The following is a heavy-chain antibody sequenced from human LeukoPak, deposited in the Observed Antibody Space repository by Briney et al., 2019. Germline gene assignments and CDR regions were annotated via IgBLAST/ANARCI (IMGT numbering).Heavy chain of an antibody. CDR1: GVSISSSNSY. Sequence: SETLSLTCTVSGVSISSSNSYWGWIRQPPGKGLEWIGSIYYSGNTYYNASLKSQVSISIDTSKNQFSLKLSSVTAADTAVYYCARRGRYCSGGSCYSGVHWFDPWGQGTLVTVSS. J-gene: IGHJ5*02. D-gene: IGHD2-15*01. CDR2: IYYSGNT. V-gene: IGHV4-39*01. CDR3: ARRGRYCSGGSCYSGVHWFDP.